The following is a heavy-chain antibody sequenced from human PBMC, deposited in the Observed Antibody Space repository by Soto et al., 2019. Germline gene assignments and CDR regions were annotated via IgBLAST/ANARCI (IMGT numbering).Heavy chain of an antibody. CDR3: ARSPPWGSALGGWFDP. Sequence: QVQLVQSGAEVKKPGASVRISCKASGYTFTSYCLHWVRQAPGQGLEWMGIIKPGQGLAWMGIFNPGGASPRYAQKFQDRVTMTIDTSTSTVYRELSSLRSEDTAMYYCARSPPWGSALGGWFDPWGQGTLVTVSS. CDR1: GYTFTSYC. D-gene: IGHD3-16*01. V-gene: IGHV1-46*03. CDR2: KPGQGLAWMGIFNPGGASP. J-gene: IGHJ5*02.